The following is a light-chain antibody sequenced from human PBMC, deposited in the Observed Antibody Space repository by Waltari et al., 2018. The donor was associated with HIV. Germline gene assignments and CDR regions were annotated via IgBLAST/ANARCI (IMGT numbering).Light chain of an antibody. CDR2: EAS. J-gene: IGKJ3*01. CDR3: QQYSEWPLT. V-gene: IGKV3-15*01. Sequence: ESLMAQSPDTLSLPPGERATLSCRASQNVSSHLAWYQQRPGQTPRLLMYEASTRATDVPVRFSGSGSGSEFYLTISSLQSEDIGVYFCQQYSEWPLTFGPGTRLNIK. CDR1: QNVSSH.